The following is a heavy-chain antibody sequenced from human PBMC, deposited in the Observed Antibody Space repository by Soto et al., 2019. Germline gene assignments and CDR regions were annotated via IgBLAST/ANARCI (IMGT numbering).Heavy chain of an antibody. J-gene: IGHJ4*02. CDR1: GFTFRNYE. CDR3: AIMFDTSALDF. Sequence: GGSLRPSCAALGFTFRNYEMNWVRQAPGKGLEWLSYISAGHTIYYADSVKDRFTISRDNAKGSLYLQLSSLRADDTATYYCAIMFDTSALDFWGQGILVTVSS. CDR2: ISAGHTI. D-gene: IGHD3-16*01. V-gene: IGHV3-48*03.